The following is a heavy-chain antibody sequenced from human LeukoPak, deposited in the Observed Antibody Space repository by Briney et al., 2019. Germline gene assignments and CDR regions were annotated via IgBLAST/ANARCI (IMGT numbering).Heavy chain of an antibody. V-gene: IGHV3-48*04. CDR2: ISHSDSTT. D-gene: IGHD6-13*01. J-gene: IGHJ3*02. Sequence: GGSLRLSCAASGFTFSSFTMNWVRQAPGKGLEWVSYISHSDSTTSYSDSVRGRFTISRDNAKNSLYLQMNSLRAEDTAVYFCARFIASPGPDAFDIWGQGTLVTVSS. CDR1: GFTFSSFT. CDR3: ARFIASPGPDAFDI.